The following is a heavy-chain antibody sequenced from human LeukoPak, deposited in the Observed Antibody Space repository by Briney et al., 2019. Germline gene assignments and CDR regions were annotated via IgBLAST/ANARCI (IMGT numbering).Heavy chain of an antibody. Sequence: GGSLRLSCAASGFTFSSYAMHWVRQAPGKGLEWVAVISYDGSNKYYADSVKGRFTISRDNSKNTLYLQMNSLRAEDTAVYYCARRRPYYDFWSGYDWGQGTLVTVSS. CDR1: GFTFSSYA. CDR3: ARRRPYYDFWSGYD. V-gene: IGHV3-30-3*01. D-gene: IGHD3-3*01. CDR2: ISYDGSNK. J-gene: IGHJ4*02.